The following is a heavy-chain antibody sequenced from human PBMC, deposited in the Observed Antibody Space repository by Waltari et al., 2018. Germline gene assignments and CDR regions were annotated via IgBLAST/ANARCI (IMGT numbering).Heavy chain of an antibody. CDR3: ARLYDFWSGYYNGFDY. D-gene: IGHD3-3*01. J-gene: IGHJ4*02. CDR1: GFTFSSYS. V-gene: IGHV3-21*01. CDR2: ISSSSSYI. Sequence: EVQLVESGGGLVKPGGSLRLSCAASGFTFSSYSMNWVRQAPGKGLEWVSSISSSSSYIYYADSVKGRFTISRDNAKNSLYLQMNSLRAEDTAVYYCARLYDFWSGYYNGFDYWGQGTLVTVSS.